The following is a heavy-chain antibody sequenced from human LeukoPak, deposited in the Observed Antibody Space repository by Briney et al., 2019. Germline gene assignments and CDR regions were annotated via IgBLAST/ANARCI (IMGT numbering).Heavy chain of an antibody. V-gene: IGHV3-23*01. CDR2: ISGSGGST. CDR3: AKRLASYYYDSSGYYFDY. Sequence: HPGGSLRLSCAASGFTFSSYAMSWVRQAPGKGLEWVSAISGSGGSTYYADSVKGRFTISRDNSKNTLYLQMNSLRAEDTAVYYCAKRLASYYYDSSGYYFDYWGQGTLVTVSS. CDR1: GFTFSSYA. J-gene: IGHJ4*02. D-gene: IGHD3-22*01.